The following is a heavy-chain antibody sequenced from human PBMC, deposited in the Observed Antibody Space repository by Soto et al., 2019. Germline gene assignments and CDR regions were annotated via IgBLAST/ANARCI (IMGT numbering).Heavy chain of an antibody. V-gene: IGHV3-74*01. CDR2: MNNDGSYT. CDR1: GFTFSSYW. Sequence: EVQLVESGGGLVQPGGSLRLSCAASGFTFSSYWMYWVRQAPGKGLECVSHMNNDGSYTIYAESVKGRFTFSIDNAKNTLYLQMNSLRAEDTAVYDWVRGGYMNACDIWGQGTMVTVSA. CDR3: VRGGYMNACDI. J-gene: IGHJ3*02. D-gene: IGHD6-13*01.